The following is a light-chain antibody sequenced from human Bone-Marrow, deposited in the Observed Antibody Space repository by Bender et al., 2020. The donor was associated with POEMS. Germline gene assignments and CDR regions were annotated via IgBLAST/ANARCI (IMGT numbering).Light chain of an antibody. CDR2: DVS. CDR1: SSDIGTYKL. V-gene: IGLV2-14*02. CDR3: SSYTRSNTYV. Sequence: QSALTQPASVSGSPGQSITISCTGTSSDIGTYKLVSWFQKHPGKAPRLILYDVSERPAGISNRFSGSKSGNTASLTISGLQVEDEAYYFCSSYTRSNTYVFATGTKVTVL. J-gene: IGLJ1*01.